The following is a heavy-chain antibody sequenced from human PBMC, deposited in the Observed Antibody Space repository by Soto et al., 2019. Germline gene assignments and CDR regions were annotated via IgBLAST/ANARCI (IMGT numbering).Heavy chain of an antibody. J-gene: IGHJ3*02. CDR3: ETRGGYSPHAFDI. CDR1: GLTFRTYT. D-gene: IGHD3-16*01. Sequence: PGGSLRLSCTASGLTFRTYTVNWVRQAPGKGLEWVSSITSSSTYIYYADSLRGRLIISRDNAKNSLFLQMSSLRGDDKAVYYCETRGGYSPHAFDIWGPGTMVTVSS. V-gene: IGHV3-21*06. CDR2: ITSSSTYI.